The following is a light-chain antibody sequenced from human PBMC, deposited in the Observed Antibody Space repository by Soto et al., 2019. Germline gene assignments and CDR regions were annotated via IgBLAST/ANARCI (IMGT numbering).Light chain of an antibody. CDR3: QQRSDWPWT. Sequence: EIALSQSPGTLSLSPGEKSTLSCRASQIVSSTYLAWFQQKHGQAPRILIYGASTRATGIPDRFSGSGSGTDFTLTLSGLEPEDVDFYYCQQRSDWPWTFGQGTKVDIK. J-gene: IGKJ1*01. CDR2: GAS. CDR1: QIVSSTY. V-gene: IGKV3D-20*02.